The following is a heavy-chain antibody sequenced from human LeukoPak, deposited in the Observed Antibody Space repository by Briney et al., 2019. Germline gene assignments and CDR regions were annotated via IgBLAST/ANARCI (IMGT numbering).Heavy chain of an antibody. J-gene: IGHJ6*02. V-gene: IGHV4-59*01. CDR3: ARGNYDFWSGTALIHSYYYGMDV. Sequence: SETLSLTCTVSGGSISSYYWGWIRQPPGKGLEWIGYVYYSGSTNYNPSLKSRVTISVDTSKNQFSLKLSSVTAADTAVYYCARGNYDFWSGTALIHSYYYGMDVWGQGTTVTVSS. D-gene: IGHD3-3*01. CDR2: VYYSGST. CDR1: GGSISSYY.